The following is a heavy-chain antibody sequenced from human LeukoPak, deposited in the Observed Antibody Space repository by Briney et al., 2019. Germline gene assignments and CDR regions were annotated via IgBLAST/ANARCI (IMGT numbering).Heavy chain of an antibody. CDR1: GFPFSSYW. Sequence: GGSLRLSCVASGFPFSSYWMTWVRQAPGKGLEWVANIKQDGSKKPYVDSVKGRFTISRDNAKNSLYLQMNSLRAEDTAIYYCTRVGYIDEGIDYWGQGTLVTVSS. V-gene: IGHV3-7*04. CDR3: TRVGYIDEGIDY. D-gene: IGHD5-24*01. J-gene: IGHJ4*02. CDR2: IKQDGSKK.